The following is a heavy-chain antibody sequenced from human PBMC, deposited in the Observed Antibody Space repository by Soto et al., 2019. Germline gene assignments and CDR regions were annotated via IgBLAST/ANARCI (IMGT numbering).Heavy chain of an antibody. CDR2: IWYDGSEK. Sequence: QVQVVESGGGVVQPGRSLRLSCEGSGFTFRNHGMHWVRQAPGKGLEWLAVIWYDGSEKYYADSVRGRFFVSRDNAKNTLYLQMNSVTVEDTALYYCARWSDKKVVDPWGQGTEVTVSS. V-gene: IGHV3-33*01. CDR1: GFTFRNHG. D-gene: IGHD1-26*01. CDR3: ARWSDKKVVDP. J-gene: IGHJ5*02.